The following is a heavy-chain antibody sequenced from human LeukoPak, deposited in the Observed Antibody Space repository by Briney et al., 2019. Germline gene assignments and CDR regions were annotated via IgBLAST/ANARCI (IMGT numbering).Heavy chain of an antibody. D-gene: IGHD5-24*01. V-gene: IGHV3-7*05. CDR2: IKEHGSEK. Sequence: PGGSLRLSCAPPGFTFRNYRMIWVRQAQGKGLGWVGNIKEHGSEKRYADSVRGRFTISRDNAQTSIYLQMNRLRAEDTAVYYCARASKPWLQLTWGQGTLVTVSS. CDR3: ARASKPWLQLT. J-gene: IGHJ5*02. CDR1: GFTFRNYR.